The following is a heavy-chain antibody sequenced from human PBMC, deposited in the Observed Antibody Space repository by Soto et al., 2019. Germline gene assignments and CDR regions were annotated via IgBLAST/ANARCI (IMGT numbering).Heavy chain of an antibody. V-gene: IGHV3-33*08. D-gene: IGHD2-21*01. J-gene: IGHJ4*02. CDR3: ARDGEGF. CDR2: INTDGSIT. Sequence: QVQLVESGGGVVQPGRSLRLSCAASGFTFSSYGMHWVRQAPGKGLEWVSRINTDGSITDYVDSVKGRFTISRDNAEKMLYLQMNNLRVEDTAVYYCARDGEGFWGQGTLVTVSS. CDR1: GFTFSSYG.